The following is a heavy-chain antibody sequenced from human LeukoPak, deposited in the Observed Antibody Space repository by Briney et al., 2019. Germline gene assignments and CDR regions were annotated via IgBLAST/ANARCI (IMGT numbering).Heavy chain of an antibody. J-gene: IGHJ4*02. CDR3: ARGRYYYDSSGYSSPGGY. D-gene: IGHD3-22*01. CDR2: IYYSGST. CDR1: GGSISSSSYY. V-gene: IGHV4-39*01. Sequence: SETLSLTCTVSGGSISSSSYYWGWIRQPPGKGLEWIGSIYYSGSTYYNPSLKSRVTISVDTSKNQFSLKLSSVTAADTAVYYCARGRYYYDSSGYSSPGGYWGQGTLVTVSS.